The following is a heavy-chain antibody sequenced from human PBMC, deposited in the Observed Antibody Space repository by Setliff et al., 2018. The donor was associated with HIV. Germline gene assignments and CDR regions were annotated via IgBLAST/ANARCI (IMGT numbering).Heavy chain of an antibody. Sequence: SETLSLTCAVYGGSFSGYYWSWIRQPPGKGLEWIGEINHSGSTNYNPSLKSRVTISVDTSKNQFSLKLSSVTAAETAAYYCARGSSGPGGRAFDIWGQGTMVTVSS. CDR1: GGSFSGYY. CDR3: ARGSSGPGGRAFDI. CDR2: INHSGST. V-gene: IGHV4-34*01. D-gene: IGHD2-15*01. J-gene: IGHJ3*02.